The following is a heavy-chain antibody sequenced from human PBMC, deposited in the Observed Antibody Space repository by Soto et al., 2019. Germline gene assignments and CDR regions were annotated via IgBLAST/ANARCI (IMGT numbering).Heavy chain of an antibody. CDR2: IVSKAEGETT. J-gene: IGHJ4*02. D-gene: IGHD2-15*01. Sequence: EVLLVESGGDLVKPGGSLRLSCAASGFAFTNAWMHWVRQAPGKGLEWVGRIVSKAEGETTDYAAPVKGRFTTSRDNSRNMVYLQMTSLKPDDTAVYYWIKATAVVTLGRQYWGQGTLVTVSS. CDR1: GFAFTNAW. V-gene: IGHV3-15*07. CDR3: IKATAVVTLGRQY.